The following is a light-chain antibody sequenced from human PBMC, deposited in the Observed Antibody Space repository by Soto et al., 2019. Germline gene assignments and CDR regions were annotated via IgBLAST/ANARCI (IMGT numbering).Light chain of an antibody. J-gene: IGKJ4*01. CDR3: QQYNNWPPLT. CDR1: QSVATD. CDR2: GAS. Sequence: EIVMTQSPATLSVSPGERVTLSCRASQSVATDLAWYRQKPGQAPRLLIFGASTRATGTPARFSGSVSGTEFTLSIRILQSEEFEVDYCQQYNNWPPLTFGGGTKVEIK. V-gene: IGKV3D-15*01.